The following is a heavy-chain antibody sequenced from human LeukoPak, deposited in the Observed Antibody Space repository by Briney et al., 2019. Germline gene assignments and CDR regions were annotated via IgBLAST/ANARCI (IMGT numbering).Heavy chain of an antibody. J-gene: IGHJ5*02. CDR3: ARDLRFLEWPRFDP. Sequence: SETLSLTCAVSGGSISSGGYSWSWIRQPPGTGLEWIGYIYHSGSTYYNPSLKSRVTISVDRSKNQFSLKLSSVTAADTAVYYCARDLRFLEWPRFDPWGQGALVTVSS. D-gene: IGHD3-3*01. CDR2: IYHSGST. V-gene: IGHV4-30-2*01. CDR1: GGSISSGGYS.